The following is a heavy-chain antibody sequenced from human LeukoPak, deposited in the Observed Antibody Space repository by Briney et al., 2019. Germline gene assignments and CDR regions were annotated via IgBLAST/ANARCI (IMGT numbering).Heavy chain of an antibody. CDR3: ASRYSSGWRTHYYYYYGMDV. V-gene: IGHV3-30*03. Sequence: GGSLRLSCAASGFTFSSYGMHWVRQAPGKGLEWVAVISYDGSNKYYADSVKGRFTISRDNSKNTLYLLMNSLRAEDTAVYYCASRYSSGWRTHYYYYYGMDVWGQGTTVTVSS. J-gene: IGHJ6*02. CDR2: ISYDGSNK. CDR1: GFTFSSYG. D-gene: IGHD6-19*01.